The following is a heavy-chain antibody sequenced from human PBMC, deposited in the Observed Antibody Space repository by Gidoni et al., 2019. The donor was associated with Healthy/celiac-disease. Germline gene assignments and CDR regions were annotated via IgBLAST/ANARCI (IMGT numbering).Heavy chain of an antibody. V-gene: IGHV3-73*02. CDR1: GFTFSGSA. D-gene: IGHD5-12*01. CDR3: TRHLLVAGGYDYYYYGMDV. Sequence: EVQLVESGGGLVQPGGSLQLSCAASGFTFSGSAMHWVRQASGKGLEWVGRIRSKANSYATAYAASVKGRFTISRDDSKNTAYLQMNSLKTEDTAVYYCTRHLLVAGGYDYYYYGMDVWGQGTTVTVSS. J-gene: IGHJ6*02. CDR2: IRSKANSYAT.